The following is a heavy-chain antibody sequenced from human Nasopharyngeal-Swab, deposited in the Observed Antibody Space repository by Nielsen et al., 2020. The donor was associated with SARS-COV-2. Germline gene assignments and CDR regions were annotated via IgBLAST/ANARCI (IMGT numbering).Heavy chain of an antibody. CDR1: GGSISSYY. J-gene: IGHJ4*02. Sequence: SETLSLTCPVYGGSISSYYWSWIRQPPGKGLEWIGYIYYSGSTNYNPSLKSRVTISVDSSKNQFSLKLSTETAADTAVYYCARLEYYFDYWGQGTLVTVSS. CDR2: IYYSGST. CDR3: ARLEYYFDY. V-gene: IGHV4-59*08.